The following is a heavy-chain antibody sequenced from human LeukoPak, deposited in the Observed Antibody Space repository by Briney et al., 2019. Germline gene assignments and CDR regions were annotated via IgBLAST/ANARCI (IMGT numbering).Heavy chain of an antibody. CDR3: ARDGGSGWYGGDNWFDP. CDR2: IYYSGST. CDR1: GGSISSYY. Sequence: SETLSLTCTVSGGSISSYYWSWIRQPPGKGLEWIGYIYYSGSTNYNPSLKSRVTISVDTSKNQFSLKLSSVTAADTAVYYCARDGGSGWYGGDNWFDPWGQGTLVTVSS. J-gene: IGHJ5*02. V-gene: IGHV4-59*12. D-gene: IGHD6-19*01.